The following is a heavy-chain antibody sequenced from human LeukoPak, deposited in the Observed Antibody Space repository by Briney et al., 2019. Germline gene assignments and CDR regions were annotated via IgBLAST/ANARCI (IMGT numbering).Heavy chain of an antibody. V-gene: IGHV1-18*01. D-gene: IGHD3-3*01. CDR2: ISAHNGNT. CDR3: ARDALVDLEWSTDYQYYGMDV. CDR1: GYTFSRYG. J-gene: IGHJ6*02. Sequence: ASVKVSCKAIGYTFSRYGISWVRQAPGQGLEWMGWISAHNGNTKYEEKLQGRVTMTTDTSTSTAYMEMRSQRFDDTAVYYCARDALVDLEWSTDYQYYGMDVWGQGTRVTVAS.